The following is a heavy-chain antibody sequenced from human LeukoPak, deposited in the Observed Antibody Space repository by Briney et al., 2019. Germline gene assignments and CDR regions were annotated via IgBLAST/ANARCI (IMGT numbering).Heavy chain of an antibody. CDR3: ARGGGGHLVGAIPLES. CDR1: GGSISSGSYY. V-gene: IGHV4-61*02. D-gene: IGHD1-26*01. CDR2: IYTSGST. Sequence: PSETLSLTCTVSGGSISSGSYYWSWIRQPAGKGLEWIGRIYTSGSTNYNPSLKSRVTISVDTSKNQFSLKLSSVTAADTAVYYCARGGGGHLVGAIPLESWGQGTLVTVSS. J-gene: IGHJ4*02.